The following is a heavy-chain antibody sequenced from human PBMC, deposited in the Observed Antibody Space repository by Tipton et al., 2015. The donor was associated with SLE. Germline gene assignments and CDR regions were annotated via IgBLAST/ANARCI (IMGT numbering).Heavy chain of an antibody. CDR3: ARHFPRHYDSRTYSEAFDI. CDR1: GGSISSSNYY. CDR2: SGST. V-gene: IGHV4-39*01. Sequence: TLSLTCTVSGGSISSSNYYWGWIRQPPGKGLEWIGRSGSTYYNPSLESRVSISVDTSKNQFSLKLTSVTAADTAVYYCARHFPRHYDSRTYSEAFDIWGQGTMVTVS. J-gene: IGHJ3*02. D-gene: IGHD3-22*01.